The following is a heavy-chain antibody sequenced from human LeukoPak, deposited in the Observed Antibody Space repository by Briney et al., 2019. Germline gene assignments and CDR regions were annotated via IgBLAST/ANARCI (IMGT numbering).Heavy chain of an antibody. V-gene: IGHV4-4*07. Sequence: PSETLSLTCTVSGGSISSYYCTWIRQPAGKGLEWIGHIYTSGSTNYNPSLKSRVTISVDMSKSQFSLELRSVTAADTAVYYCASSPGGDIGHDSWGQGTLVTVSS. CDR1: GGSISSYY. J-gene: IGHJ4*02. CDR2: IYTSGST. CDR3: ASSPGGDIGHDS. D-gene: IGHD3-16*01.